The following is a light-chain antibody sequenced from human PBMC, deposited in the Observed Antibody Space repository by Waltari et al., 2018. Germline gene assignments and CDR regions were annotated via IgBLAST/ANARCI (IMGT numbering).Light chain of an antibody. CDR3: LQRYSWPRT. CDR1: QNIARE. Sequence: IVLTQSPAILSVSPGQRATLSCRASQNIARELGWYQHKPGQYPRLLIYDASDRAAGVPARFSGSGSGTDFTHTISSLEPEDLAVYYCLQRYSWPRTFGQGTKLEI. V-gene: IGKV3-11*01. CDR2: DAS. J-gene: IGKJ2*02.